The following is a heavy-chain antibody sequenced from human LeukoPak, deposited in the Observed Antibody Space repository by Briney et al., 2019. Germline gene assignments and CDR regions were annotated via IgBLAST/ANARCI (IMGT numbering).Heavy chain of an antibody. CDR2: IRGSGSRT. Sequence: PGGSLRLSCAASGFTFSTYAMSWVRQAPGKGPEWVSGIRGSGSRTYYADSVKGRFIISRDNDENTLYLQMHSLRADDTAVYYCAKDPHFDFWSGYSYHLDRWGQGTLVTVSS. V-gene: IGHV3-23*01. J-gene: IGHJ4*02. CDR1: GFTFSTYA. CDR3: AKDPHFDFWSGYSYHLDR. D-gene: IGHD3-3*01.